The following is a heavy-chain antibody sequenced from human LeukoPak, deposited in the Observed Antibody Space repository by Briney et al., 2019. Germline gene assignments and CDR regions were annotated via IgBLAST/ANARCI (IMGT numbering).Heavy chain of an antibody. CDR2: IIPIFGPA. CDR3: ASGVKGADSPYYFDY. D-gene: IGHD3-3*01. CDR1: GGTFSTYA. J-gene: IGHJ4*02. Sequence: GASVKVSCKASGGTFSTYAITWVRQAPGQGLEWMGGIIPIFGPANYAQKFQGRVTITADESTSTAYMELSSLRSEDTAIYYCASGVKGADSPYYFDYWGQGTLVTVSS. V-gene: IGHV1-69*13.